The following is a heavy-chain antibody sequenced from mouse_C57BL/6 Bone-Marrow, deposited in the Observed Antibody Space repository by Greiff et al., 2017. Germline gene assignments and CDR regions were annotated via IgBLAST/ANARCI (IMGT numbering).Heavy chain of an antibody. J-gene: IGHJ2*01. CDR3: TTRSGYVDFDY. D-gene: IGHD3-2*02. V-gene: IGHV14-4*01. Sequence: VQLQQSGAELVRPGASVKLSCTASGFNIKDDYMHWVKQRPEQGLEWIGWIDPENGDTEYASKFQGKATITADTSSNTAYLQLSSLTSEDTAVYYCTTRSGYVDFDYWGQGTTLTVSS. CDR2: IDPENGDT. CDR1: GFNIKDDY.